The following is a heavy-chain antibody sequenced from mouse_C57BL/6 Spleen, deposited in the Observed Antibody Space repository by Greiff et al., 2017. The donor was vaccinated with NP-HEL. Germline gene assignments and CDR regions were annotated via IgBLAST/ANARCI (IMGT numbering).Heavy chain of an antibody. V-gene: IGHV1-64*01. J-gene: IGHJ3*01. Sequence: QVQLQQPGAELVKPGASVKLSCKASGYTFTSYWMHWVKQRPGQGLEWIGMIHPNSGSTNYNEKFKSKATLTVGKSSSTAYMQLSSLTSEDSAVYYCARYYGSSYVAYWGQGTLVTVSA. CDR2: IHPNSGST. CDR1: GYTFTSYW. D-gene: IGHD1-1*01. CDR3: ARYYGSSYVAY.